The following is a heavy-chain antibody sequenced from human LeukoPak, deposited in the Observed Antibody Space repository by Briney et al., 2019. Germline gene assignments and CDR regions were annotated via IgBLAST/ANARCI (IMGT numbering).Heavy chain of an antibody. J-gene: IGHJ4*02. CDR3: AKKADYSGWYYFDY. Sequence: GGSLRLSCAASGFTFSSCAMAWVRQAPGKGLESLSGISRSGGSTYYADSVKGRFTISRDNSKNTLYLQMNRLRVDDTAVYYCAKKADYSGWYYFDYWGQGILVTVSS. CDR2: ISRSGGST. V-gene: IGHV3-23*01. D-gene: IGHD6-19*01. CDR1: GFTFSSCA.